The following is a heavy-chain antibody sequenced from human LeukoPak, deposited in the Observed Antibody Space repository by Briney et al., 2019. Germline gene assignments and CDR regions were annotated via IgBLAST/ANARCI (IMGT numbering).Heavy chain of an antibody. CDR1: GGSISSYY. Sequence: SETLSLTCTVSGGSISSYYWSWIRQPPGKGLEWIGYIYYSGSTNYNPSLKSRVTISVDTSKNQFSLKLSSVTAADTAVYYCARELVRYCSSTSCAYNWSDPWGQGTLVTVSS. V-gene: IGHV4-59*01. CDR2: IYYSGST. D-gene: IGHD2-2*01. CDR3: ARELVRYCSSTSCAYNWSDP. J-gene: IGHJ5*02.